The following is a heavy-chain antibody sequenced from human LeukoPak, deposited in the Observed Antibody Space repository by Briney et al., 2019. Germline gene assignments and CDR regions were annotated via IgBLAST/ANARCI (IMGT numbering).Heavy chain of an antibody. CDR3: ARAKYYYGSGSYVFWFDP. CDR2: IYYSGST. Sequence: SETLSLTCTVSGGSISSYYWIWIRQPPGKGLEWIGYIYYSGSTNYNPSLKSRVTISVDTSKNQFSLKLSSVTAADTAVYYCARAKYYYGSGSYVFWFDPWGQGTLVTVSS. D-gene: IGHD3-10*01. CDR1: GGSISSYY. V-gene: IGHV4-59*01. J-gene: IGHJ5*02.